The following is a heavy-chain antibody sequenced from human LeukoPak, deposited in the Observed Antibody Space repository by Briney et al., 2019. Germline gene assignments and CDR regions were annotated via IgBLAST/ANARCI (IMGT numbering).Heavy chain of an antibody. J-gene: IGHJ4*02. CDR1: GFTFSSYS. Sequence: GGSLRLSCAASGFTFSSYSMNWVRQAPGKGLEWVSSISSSSSYIYYADSVKGRFTISRDNAKNSLYLQMNSLRSDDTAVYYCAREAERGYSYGYLDYWGQGTLVTVSS. D-gene: IGHD5-18*01. CDR2: ISSSSSYI. V-gene: IGHV3-21*04. CDR3: AREAERGYSYGYLDY.